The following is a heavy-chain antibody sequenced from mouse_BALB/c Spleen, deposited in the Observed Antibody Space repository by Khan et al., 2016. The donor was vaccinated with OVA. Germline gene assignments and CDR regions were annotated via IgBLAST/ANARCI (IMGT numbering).Heavy chain of an antibody. CDR2: INPYNGGT. Sequence: VQLQQSGPELVKPGASMKISCRASGYSFTDYTMNWVKQSHGKSLEWIGLINPYNGGTSYNQKFKGKATLTVDKSSSTAYQELISLTSEDSAVYYWARSGYGNFAYWGQGTLVTVSA. J-gene: IGHJ3*01. CDR1: GYSFTDYT. D-gene: IGHD2-10*02. CDR3: ARSGYGNFAY. V-gene: IGHV1S135*01.